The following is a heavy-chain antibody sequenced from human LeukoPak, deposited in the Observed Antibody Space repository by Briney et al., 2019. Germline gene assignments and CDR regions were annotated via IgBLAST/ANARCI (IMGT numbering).Heavy chain of an antibody. J-gene: IGHJ4*02. CDR3: AKQRASYGYVFDY. CDR2: IWYDGSNK. CDR1: GFTFSSYG. D-gene: IGHD5-18*01. Sequence: GGSLRLSCAASGFTFSSYGMHWVRQAPGKGLEWVAVIWYDGSNKYYADSVKGRFTISRDNSKNTLYLQMNSLRAEDTATYYCAKQRASYGYVFDYWGQGTLVTVSS. V-gene: IGHV3-33*06.